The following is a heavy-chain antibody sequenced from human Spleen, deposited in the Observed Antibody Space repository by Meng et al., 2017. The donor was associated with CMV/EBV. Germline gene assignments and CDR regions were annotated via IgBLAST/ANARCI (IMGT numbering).Heavy chain of an antibody. CDR1: GYTFTGYY. Sequence: VQLVKSGAEVKKPGASVKVSCKASGYTFTGYYMHWVRQAPGQGLEWMGWINPNSGGTNYAQKFQGRVTMTRDTSISTAYMELRSLRSDDTAVYYCASYDSSGYYPHFDYWGQGTLVTVSS. D-gene: IGHD3-22*01. CDR3: ASYDSSGYYPHFDY. J-gene: IGHJ4*02. V-gene: IGHV1-2*02. CDR2: INPNSGGT.